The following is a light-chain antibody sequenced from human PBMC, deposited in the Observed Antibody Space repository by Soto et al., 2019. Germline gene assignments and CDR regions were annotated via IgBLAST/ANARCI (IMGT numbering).Light chain of an antibody. CDR3: QSYDSSLSGSVV. CDR1: SSNVGAGYD. CDR2: GNS. J-gene: IGLJ2*01. V-gene: IGLV1-40*01. Sequence: QSALTQPPSVSGAPGQRVTIPCTGSSSNVGAGYDVHWYQQVPGTAPKLLIYGNSNRPSGVPDRFSGSKSGTSASLAITGLQAEDEADYYCQSYDSSLSGSVVFGGGTKLTVL.